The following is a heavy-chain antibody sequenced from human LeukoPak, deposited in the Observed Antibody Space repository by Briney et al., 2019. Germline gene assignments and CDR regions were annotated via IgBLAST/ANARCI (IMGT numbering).Heavy chain of an antibody. D-gene: IGHD5-18*01. CDR1: GYTFTSYY. J-gene: IGHJ5*02. V-gene: IGHV1-46*01. CDR2: INPSGGST. CDR3: ARVGRIRSGYSYGYEWWFDP. Sequence: ASVKVSCKASGYTFTSYYMHWVRQAPGQGLEWMGIINPSGGSTSYAQKFQARVTMTRDMSTSTVYMELSSLRSEDTAVYYCARVGRIRSGYSYGYEWWFDPWGQGTLVTVSS.